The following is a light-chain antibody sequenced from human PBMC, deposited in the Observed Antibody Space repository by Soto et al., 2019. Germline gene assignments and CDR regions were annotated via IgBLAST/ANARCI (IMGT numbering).Light chain of an antibody. J-gene: IGKJ2*01. CDR3: QRYGTSRGT. CDR1: ESVTSNQ. Sequence: EIVLTQSPGTLSLSPGERATLSCRASESVTSNQLAWYPQKPGQAPRLLIYGAFIRASGIPDRFSGSGSGTDFTLTISALEPEDFAVYYCQRYGTSRGTFGQGTKLEIK. V-gene: IGKV3-20*01. CDR2: GAF.